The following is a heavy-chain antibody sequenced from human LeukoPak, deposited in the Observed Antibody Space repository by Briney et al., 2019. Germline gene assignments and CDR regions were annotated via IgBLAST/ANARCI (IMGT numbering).Heavy chain of an antibody. V-gene: IGHV3-48*03. CDR1: GFTFSSYE. Sequence: GGSLRLSCAASGFTFSSYEMNWVRQAPGKGLEWVSCISSSGSTIYYADSVKGRFTISRDNAKNSLYLQMNSLRAEDTAVYYCAAGGWWFDYWGQGTLVTVSS. CDR3: AAGGWWFDY. D-gene: IGHD2-8*02. CDR2: ISSSGSTI. J-gene: IGHJ4*02.